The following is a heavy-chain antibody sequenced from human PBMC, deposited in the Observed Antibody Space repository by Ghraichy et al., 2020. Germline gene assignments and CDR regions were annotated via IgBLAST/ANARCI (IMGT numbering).Heavy chain of an antibody. CDR2: ISYSGTKR. Sequence: GGSLRLSCVISGFTFSSYDFNWVRQAPGRGLEWVAYISYSGTKRQYADSARGRFTIDKDDGRNSLHLQMNSLRAEDTAVYYCAREIEGYCYYYGLDVWGRGTTVT. CDR1: GFTFSSYD. V-gene: IGHV3-48*03. CDR3: AREIEGYCYYYGLDV. J-gene: IGHJ6*02.